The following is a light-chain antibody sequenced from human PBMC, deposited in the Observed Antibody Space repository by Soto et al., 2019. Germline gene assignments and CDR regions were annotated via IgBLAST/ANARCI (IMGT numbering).Light chain of an antibody. CDR2: EVS. V-gene: IGLV2-8*01. J-gene: IGLJ1*01. CDR1: SSDVGGYNY. Sequence: QSALTQPPSASGSPGQSVTISCTGTSSDVGGYNYVSWYQQHPGKAPKLMIYEVSKRPSGVPDRFSGYKSGNTASLTVSGLQAEDEADYYCSSYAGSSNYVFGTGTKVTVL. CDR3: SSYAGSSNYV.